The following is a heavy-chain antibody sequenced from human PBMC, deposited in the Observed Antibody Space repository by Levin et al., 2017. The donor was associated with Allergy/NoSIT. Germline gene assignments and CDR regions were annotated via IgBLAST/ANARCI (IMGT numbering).Heavy chain of an antibody. CDR3: AGDPTRDYCSSTSCYRNNWFDP. J-gene: IGHJ5*02. Sequence: SETLSLTCAVSGYSISSGYYWGWIRQPPGKGLEWIGSIYHSGSTYYNPSLKSRVTISVDTSKNQFSLKLSSVTAADTAVYYCAGDPTRDYCSSTSCYRNNWFDPWGQGTLVTVSS. CDR1: GYSISSGYY. D-gene: IGHD2-2*01. V-gene: IGHV4-38-2*02. CDR2: IYHSGST.